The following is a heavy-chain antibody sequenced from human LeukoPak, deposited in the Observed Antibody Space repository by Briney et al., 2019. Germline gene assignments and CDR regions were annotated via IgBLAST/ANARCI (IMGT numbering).Heavy chain of an antibody. D-gene: IGHD3-22*01. Sequence: SGPTLVKPTQTLTLTFTFSGISLSTSGVGGGWIRQPPGKALEWLALIYWDDDKRYSPSLKSRLSITKDTSKNQVVLTMTNMDPVGTATYYCAQGYFYHSSDDYRRGGSHFDYWGQGTLVTVSS. CDR3: AQGYFYHSSDDYRRGGSHFDY. CDR1: GISLSTSGVG. CDR2: IYWDDDK. J-gene: IGHJ4*02. V-gene: IGHV2-5*02.